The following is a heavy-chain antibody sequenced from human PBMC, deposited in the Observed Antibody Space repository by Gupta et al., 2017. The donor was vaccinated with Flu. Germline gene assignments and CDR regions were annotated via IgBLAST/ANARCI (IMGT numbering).Heavy chain of an antibody. CDR1: GGSISDTSYY. Sequence: QLQLQESGPGLVKPSETLSPLCTVSGGSISDTSYYWGWIRQPPGKGLEWIGNVGYSGNTFYNPSLKSRVTISVDTSKNQFSLKLSSVTAADTAVYYCARRITYGKTFDYWGQGSRVTVSS. CDR3: ARRITYGKTFDY. V-gene: IGHV4-39*01. CDR2: VGYSGNT. D-gene: IGHD2/OR15-2a*01. J-gene: IGHJ4*02.